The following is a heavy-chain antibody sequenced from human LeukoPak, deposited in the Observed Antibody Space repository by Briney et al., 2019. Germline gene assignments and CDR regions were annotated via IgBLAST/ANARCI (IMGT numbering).Heavy chain of an antibody. CDR1: GFTFRSYE. CDR2: ISSSSSYI. CDR3: ARMGKLDFDY. Sequence: GGSLRLSCAASGFTFRSYEMNWVRQAPGKGLEWVSSISSSSSYIYYADSVKGRFTISRDNAKNSLYLQMNSLRAEDTAVYYCARMGKLDFDYWGQGTLVTVSS. D-gene: IGHD1-26*01. V-gene: IGHV3-21*01. J-gene: IGHJ4*02.